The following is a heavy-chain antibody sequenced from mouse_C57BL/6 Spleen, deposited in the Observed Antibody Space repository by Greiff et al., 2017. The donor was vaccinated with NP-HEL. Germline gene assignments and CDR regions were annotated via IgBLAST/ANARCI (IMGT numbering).Heavy chain of an antibody. J-gene: IGHJ2*01. CDR3: ARELS. CDR2: IDPSDSYT. V-gene: IGHV1-59*01. CDR1: GYTFTSYW. Sequence: QVQLQQPGAELVRPGTSVKLSCKASGYTFTSYWMHWVKQRPGQGLEWIGVIDPSDSYTNYNQKFKGKATLTVDTSSSTAYMQLSSLTSEDSAVYYCARELSWGQGTTLTVSS. D-gene: IGHD2-12*01.